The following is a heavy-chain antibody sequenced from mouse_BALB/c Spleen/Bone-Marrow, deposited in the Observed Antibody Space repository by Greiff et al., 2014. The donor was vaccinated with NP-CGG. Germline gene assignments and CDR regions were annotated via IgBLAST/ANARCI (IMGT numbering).Heavy chain of an antibody. CDR1: GFTFSSYG. CDR2: INSNGGST. V-gene: IGHV5-6-3*01. Sequence: EVNLVESGGGLVRPGGSLKLSCAASGFTFSSYGMSWVRQTPDKRLELVATINSNGGSTYYPDSVKGRFTISRDNAKNTLYLQMSSLKSEDTAMYYCARDYYGSSFDYWGQGTTLTVSS. J-gene: IGHJ2*01. D-gene: IGHD1-1*01. CDR3: ARDYYGSSFDY.